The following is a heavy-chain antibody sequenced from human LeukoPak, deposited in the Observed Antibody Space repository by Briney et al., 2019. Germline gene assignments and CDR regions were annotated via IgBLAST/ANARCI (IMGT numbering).Heavy chain of an antibody. J-gene: IGHJ4*02. CDR2: IRYDGSKK. V-gene: IGHV3-30*02. Sequence: PGGSLRLSCAASGFSFSSYGIHWVRQAPGKGLEWVAFIRYDGSKKYYADSVKGRFTISRDNSKNTLYLQMNSLRAEDTAVYYCAKDASNQLWFGDYWGQGTLVTVSS. CDR3: AKDASNQLWFGDY. CDR1: GFSFSSYG. D-gene: IGHD3-10*01.